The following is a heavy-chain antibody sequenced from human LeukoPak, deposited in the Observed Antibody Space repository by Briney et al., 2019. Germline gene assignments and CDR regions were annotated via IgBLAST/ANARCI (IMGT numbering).Heavy chain of an antibody. CDR3: ARGLTSSGSYYSDWFDP. J-gene: IGHJ5*02. Sequence: PSETLSLTCTVSGGSISSSSYYWGWIRQPPGKGLEWIGSMYSSGSTYYNPSLKSRVTISVDTSKNQFSLKLSSVTAADTAVYYCARGLTSSGSYYSDWFDPWGQGTLVTVSS. CDR2: MYSSGST. CDR1: GGSISSSSYY. V-gene: IGHV4-39*07. D-gene: IGHD1-26*01.